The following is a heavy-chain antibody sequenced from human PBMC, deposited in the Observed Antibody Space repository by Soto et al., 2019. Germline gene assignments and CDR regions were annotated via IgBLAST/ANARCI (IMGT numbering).Heavy chain of an antibody. Sequence: SETLSLTCTVSVGSISGGGYYWSWIRQHPGKGLEWIGYIYFNGNTYYNPSLKSRVTISVDMSKNHFSLKLSSVTAADTAVYYCANIQIAAAAHFDYWGQGTLVTVSS. CDR2: IYFNGNT. D-gene: IGHD6-13*01. V-gene: IGHV4-31*03. CDR1: VGSISGGGYY. J-gene: IGHJ4*02. CDR3: ANIQIAAAAHFDY.